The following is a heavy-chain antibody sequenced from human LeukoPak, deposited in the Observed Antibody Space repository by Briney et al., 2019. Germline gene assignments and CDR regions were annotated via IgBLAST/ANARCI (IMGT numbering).Heavy chain of an antibody. V-gene: IGHV3-23*01. CDR2: ISGSGGST. Sequence: GGSLRLSCAASGFTFSSYAVSWVRQAPGKGLEWVSAISGSGGSTYYADSVKGRFTISRDNSKNTPYLQMNSLRSEDTAVYYCAKGVEWDPVDYCGQGTLVTVSS. CDR1: GFTFSSYA. CDR3: AKGVEWDPVDY. J-gene: IGHJ4*02. D-gene: IGHD1-26*01.